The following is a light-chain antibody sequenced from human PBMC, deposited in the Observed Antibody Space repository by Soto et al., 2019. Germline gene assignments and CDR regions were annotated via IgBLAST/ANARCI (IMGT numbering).Light chain of an antibody. Sequence: DIQMTQSPPALSASVGDRVTITCRASESVHKWLAWYQQKAGKAPKVLIYDASTLETGVPSRFSGSGSGTEFALTISSLQPKDSATYFCQQYHGSSLTFAQGTKVEI. V-gene: IGKV1-5*01. CDR2: DAS. J-gene: IGKJ1*01. CDR3: QQYHGSSLT. CDR1: ESVHKW.